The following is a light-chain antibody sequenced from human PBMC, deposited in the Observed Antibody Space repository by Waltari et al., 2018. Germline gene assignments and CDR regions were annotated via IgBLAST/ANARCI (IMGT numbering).Light chain of an antibody. J-gene: IGKJ4*01. V-gene: IGKV1D-16*01. CDR3: QQYNTYPLT. CDR2: DAS. Sequence: DIQMTQSPSSLSASVGDRVTITCRASQGISNWLAWYQQKPGKAPKSLIYDASSLQSRVPSRFSGSRSGTRFTLTISSLQPEDSATYYCQQYNTYPLTFGGGTKVEIK. CDR1: QGISNW.